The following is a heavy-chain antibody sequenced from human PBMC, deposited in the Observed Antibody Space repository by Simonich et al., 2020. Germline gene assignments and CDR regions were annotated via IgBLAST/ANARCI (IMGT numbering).Heavy chain of an antibody. J-gene: IGHJ4*02. CDR3: ARDTSYYGSGSYYFDY. V-gene: IGHV3-21*01. D-gene: IGHD3-10*01. Sequence: GGGLVKPGGSLRLSCAASGFTFSSYSMNWVRQAPGTGLEWVSSISSSSSYIYYADSVKGRFTISRDNAKNSLYLQMNSLRAEDTAVYYCARDTSYYGSGSYYFDYWGQGTLVTVSS. CDR1: GFTFSSYS. CDR2: ISSSSSYI.